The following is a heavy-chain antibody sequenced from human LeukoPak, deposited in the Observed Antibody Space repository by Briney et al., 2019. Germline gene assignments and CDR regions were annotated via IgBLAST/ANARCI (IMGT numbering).Heavy chain of an antibody. Sequence: PGGSLRLSCAASGFPFSSYGMHWVRQAPGKGLEWVAVLSYDGSNEYYADSVKGRFTISRDNSKNTLYLQMNSLRVEDTVVYYCAGSWFYRDYFEYWGQGTLVTVSS. J-gene: IGHJ4*02. CDR1: GFPFSSYG. CDR3: AGSWFYRDYFEY. CDR2: LSYDGSNE. V-gene: IGHV3-30*03. D-gene: IGHD3-10*01.